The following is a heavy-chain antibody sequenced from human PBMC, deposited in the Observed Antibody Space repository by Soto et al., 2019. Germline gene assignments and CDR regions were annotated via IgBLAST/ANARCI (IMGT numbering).Heavy chain of an antibody. CDR1: GFTFSSYG. D-gene: IGHD2-15*01. CDR3: AKDRRPPSFIVTKPPPFMDV. CDR2: ISYDGSDK. Sequence: QVQLVESGGGVVQPGRSLRLSCAASGFTFSSYGMHWVRQAPGKGLEWVAVISYDGSDKYYADSVKGRFTISRDNSKNTLYLQMNSLRAEDTAVYYCAKDRRPPSFIVTKPPPFMDVWGKGTAVTVSS. J-gene: IGHJ6*03. V-gene: IGHV3-30*18.